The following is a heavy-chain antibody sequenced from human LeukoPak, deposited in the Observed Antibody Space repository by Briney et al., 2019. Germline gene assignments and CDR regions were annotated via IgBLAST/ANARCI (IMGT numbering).Heavy chain of an antibody. CDR1: GFTFSSYE. CDR2: IDSSSNTI. Sequence: GGSLRLSCRASGFTFSSYEMNWVRQAPGKGLEWVSHIDSSSNTIYYADSVKGRFTISRDNAKNSVNLQMNSLRVEDTAVYYRARLGPPNWFDPWSQGTLVTVSS. CDR3: ARLGPPNWFDP. V-gene: IGHV3-48*03. J-gene: IGHJ5*02. D-gene: IGHD3-16*01.